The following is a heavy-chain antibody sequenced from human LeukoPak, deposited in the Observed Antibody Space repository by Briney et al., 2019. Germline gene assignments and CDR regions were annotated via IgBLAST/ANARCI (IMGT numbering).Heavy chain of an antibody. CDR3: TRVNPLGFLEWLYYLDY. J-gene: IGHJ4*02. Sequence: QAGGSLRLSCTASGFTFGDYAMSWVRQAPGKGLEWVGFIRSKAYGGTTEYAASVKGRFTISRDDSKSIAYLQMNSLKTEDTAVYYCTRVNPLGFLEWLYYLDYWGQETLVTVSS. CDR2: IRSKAYGGTT. V-gene: IGHV3-49*04. D-gene: IGHD3-3*02. CDR1: GFTFGDYA.